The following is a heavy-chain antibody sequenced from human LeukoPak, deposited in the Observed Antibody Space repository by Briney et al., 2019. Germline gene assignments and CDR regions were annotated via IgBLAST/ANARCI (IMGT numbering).Heavy chain of an antibody. V-gene: IGHV3-21*06. CDR1: GFTFSSYT. Sequence: PGGSLRLSFAASGFTFSSYTMNWVRQAPGKGLEWVSSISSSSSYIYYADSVKGRFTISRDNAKNSLYLQMNSLRAEDTAVYYCARDTYDILTGYYKWAFDIWGQGTMVTVSS. J-gene: IGHJ3*02. D-gene: IGHD3-9*01. CDR3: ARDTYDILTGYYKWAFDI. CDR2: ISSSSSYI.